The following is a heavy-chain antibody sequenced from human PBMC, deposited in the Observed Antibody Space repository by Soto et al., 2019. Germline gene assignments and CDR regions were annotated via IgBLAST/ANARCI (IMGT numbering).Heavy chain of an antibody. D-gene: IGHD5-18*01. CDR3: ARDKPPTWIQPQVIAPGAFDI. V-gene: IGHV3-30-3*01. CDR1: GFTFSSYA. J-gene: IGHJ3*02. Sequence: GGSLRLSCAASGFTFSSYAMHWVRQAPGKGLEWVAVISYDGSNKYYADSVKGRFTISRDNSKKTLYLQMNSLRAEDTAVYYCARDKPPTWIQPQVIAPGAFDIWGQGTMVTVSS. CDR2: ISYDGSNK.